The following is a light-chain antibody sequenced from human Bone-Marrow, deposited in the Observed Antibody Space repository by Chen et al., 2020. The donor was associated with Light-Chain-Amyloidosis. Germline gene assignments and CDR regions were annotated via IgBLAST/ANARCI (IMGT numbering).Light chain of an antibody. CDR3: QVWDRSSDRPV. Sequence: SYVLTQPSSVSVAPGQTATIPCGGNNIRSTSVHWYQQTPGQAPLLVVYDDSDRPSGIPERLSGSNSGNKATLTISRVEAGDEADYYCQVWDRSSDRPVFGGGTKLTVL. V-gene: IGLV3-21*02. CDR1: NIRSTS. J-gene: IGLJ3*02. CDR2: DDS.